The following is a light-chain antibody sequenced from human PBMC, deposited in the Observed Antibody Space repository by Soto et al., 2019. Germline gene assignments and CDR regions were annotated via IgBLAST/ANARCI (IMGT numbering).Light chain of an antibody. V-gene: IGLV1-51*01. J-gene: IGLJ1*01. CDR1: SSNIGGNS. CDR3: GSWDSSLSAYV. Sequence: QSVLRQPPSVSAAPGHEVTISCSGSSSNIGGNSVSWYQQLPGTAPKLLIYDDNKRPSGIPDRFSGSKSGTSATLGITGFQTGDDADYHCGSWDSSLSAYVFGTGTKVTVL. CDR2: DDN.